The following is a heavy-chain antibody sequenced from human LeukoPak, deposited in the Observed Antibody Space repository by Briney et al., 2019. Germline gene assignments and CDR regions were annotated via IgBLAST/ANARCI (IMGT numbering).Heavy chain of an antibody. Sequence: SETLSLTCTVSGGSISGYYWSWFRQPAGKGLEWIGRVYTSGTTNYNPSLKSRVTMSIDTSRNQFSLKLTSVTAADTAVYYCARGFGHPWGQGTLVTVSS. V-gene: IGHV4-4*07. CDR2: VYTSGTT. D-gene: IGHD3-10*01. CDR1: GGSISGYY. J-gene: IGHJ5*02. CDR3: ARGFGHP.